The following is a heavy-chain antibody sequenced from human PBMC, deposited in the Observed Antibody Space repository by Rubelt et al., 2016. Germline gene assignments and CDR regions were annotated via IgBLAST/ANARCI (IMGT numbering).Heavy chain of an antibody. CDR1: GYTFTRYA. D-gene: IGHD4-23*01. CDR2: MNPNRGHT. V-gene: IGHV1-8*01. CDR3: ARGRAVKLADSGGNDY. Sequence: QVQLVQSGAEVKKPGASVKVSCKASGYTFTRYAINWVRAATGQGLERMGWMNPNRGHTGYAQKFQGRVTMTRNTSISTAYMELSSLRSEDTAVYYCARGRAVKLADSGGNDYWGQGTLVTVSS. J-gene: IGHJ4*02.